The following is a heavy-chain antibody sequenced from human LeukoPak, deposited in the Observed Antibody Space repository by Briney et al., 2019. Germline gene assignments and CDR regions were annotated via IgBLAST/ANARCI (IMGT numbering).Heavy chain of an antibody. CDR2: INWNGGST. CDR3: AKVRYFDTEDALNI. Sequence: PGGSLRLSCAASGFTFDDYGMSWVRQAPGKGLEWVSGINWNGGSTGYTDSVKGRFTISRDNAKNSLYLQMNSLRAEDTAVYFCAKVRYFDTEDALNIWGQGTMVTVSS. D-gene: IGHD3-9*01. CDR1: GFTFDDYG. J-gene: IGHJ3*02. V-gene: IGHV3-20*04.